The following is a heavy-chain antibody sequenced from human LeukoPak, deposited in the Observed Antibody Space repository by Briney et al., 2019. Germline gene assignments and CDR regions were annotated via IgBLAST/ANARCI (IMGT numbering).Heavy chain of an antibody. CDR3: ARARGGYSYDLRGQGTFSGSFAIDY. J-gene: IGHJ4*02. D-gene: IGHD5-18*01. CDR1: GYTFTGYY. V-gene: IGHV1-2*02. CDR2: MNPNSGGA. Sequence: GASVKVSCKASGYTFTGYYMHWVRQAPGQGLEWMGWMNPNSGGANYAQNFQGGVAMTRDTSINTAYMELRRLSSDDTAVYYCARARGGYSYDLRGQGTFSGSFAIDYWGQGTLVTVSS.